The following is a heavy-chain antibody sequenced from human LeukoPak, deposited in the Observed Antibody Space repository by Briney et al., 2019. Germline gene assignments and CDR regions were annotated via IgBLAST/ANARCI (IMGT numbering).Heavy chain of an antibody. CDR3: ARESGSYYGNYYYYYMDV. D-gene: IGHD1-26*01. CDR2: TRNKANTYTT. V-gene: IGHV3-72*01. Sequence: GGSLRLSCAASGFTFSDHYMDWVRQAPGKGLEWVGRTRNKANTYTTEYGASVKGRFTISRDDSKYSLYLQMNSLRTEDTAVYYCARESGSYYGNYYYYYMDVWGKGTTVTVSS. CDR1: GFTFSDHY. J-gene: IGHJ6*03.